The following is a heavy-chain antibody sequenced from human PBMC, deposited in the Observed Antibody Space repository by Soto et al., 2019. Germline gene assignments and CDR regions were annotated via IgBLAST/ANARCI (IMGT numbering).Heavy chain of an antibody. V-gene: IGHV4-4*02. CDR3: DRYYGARVYFXY. Sequence: SETLSLTCAVSGTSISRTFWWTWVRQPPGKGLEWIGEVYHSGSTKYNPSLKSRVTISIDTSMNQFSLNLNSVTAADTAVYYCDRYYGARVYFXYWGQGSLVXVSS. J-gene: IGHJ4*02. CDR2: VYHSGST. D-gene: IGHD4-17*01. CDR1: GTSISRTFW.